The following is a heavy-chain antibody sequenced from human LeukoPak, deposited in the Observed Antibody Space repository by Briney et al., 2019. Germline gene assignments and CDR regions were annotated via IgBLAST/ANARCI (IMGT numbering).Heavy chain of an antibody. CDR3: AKSYYGSGSYYRDYFDY. J-gene: IGHJ4*02. CDR2: ISGSGGST. Sequence: GGSLRLSCAASGFTFSSDAMNWDRQAPGKGLEWVSGISGSGGSTYYADSVKGRFTISRDNSKNTLYLQMNSLRAEDTAVYYCAKSYYGSGSYYRDYFDYWGQGTLVTVSS. D-gene: IGHD3-10*01. V-gene: IGHV3-23*01. CDR1: GFTFSSDA.